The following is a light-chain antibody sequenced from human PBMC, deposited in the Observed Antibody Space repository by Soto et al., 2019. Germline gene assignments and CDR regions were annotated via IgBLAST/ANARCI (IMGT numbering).Light chain of an antibody. J-gene: IGKJ1*01. Sequence: EMVMTQSPATLSVSPGERATLSCRASQSISNNLAWYQQKPGQAPRLLIYGASTRATGFPARFSGSGSGTEFTLTISSLQSEDFEVYYCQQYNNWPPTFGQGTKVEIK. CDR2: GAS. V-gene: IGKV3-15*01. CDR3: QQYNNWPPT. CDR1: QSISNN.